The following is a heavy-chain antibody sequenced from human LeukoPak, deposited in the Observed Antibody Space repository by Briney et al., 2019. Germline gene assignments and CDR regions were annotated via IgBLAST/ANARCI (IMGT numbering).Heavy chain of an antibody. CDR1: GYFFTSYW. CDR3: ARLPNIAGKEYYFDY. V-gene: IGHV5-51*01. J-gene: IGHJ4*02. Sequence: GESLKISCRGSGYFFTSYWIGWVRQMPGKGLEWMGIIFPGDSDTRYSPSFQGQVTISADKSISTAYLQWSSLKASDTAVYYCARLPNIAGKEYYFDYWGQGTLVTVSS. CDR2: IFPGDSDT. D-gene: IGHD2/OR15-2a*01.